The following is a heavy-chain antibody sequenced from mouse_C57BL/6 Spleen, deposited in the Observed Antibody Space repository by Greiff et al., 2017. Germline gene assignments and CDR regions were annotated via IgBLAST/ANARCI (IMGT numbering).Heavy chain of an antibody. J-gene: IGHJ4*01. V-gene: IGHV5-4*01. CDR1: GFTFSSYA. D-gene: IGHD1-1*02. CDR2: ISDGGSYT. Sequence: EVQLVESGGGLVKPGGSLKLSCAASGFTFSSYAMSWVRQTPEKRLEWVATISDGGSYTYYPDNVKGRFTISRDNAKNNLYLQMSHLKSEDTAMYYCAREVGYWGQGTSVTVSS. CDR3: AREVGY.